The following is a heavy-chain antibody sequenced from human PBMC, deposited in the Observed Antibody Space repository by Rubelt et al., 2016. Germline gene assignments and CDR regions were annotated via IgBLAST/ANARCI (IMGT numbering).Heavy chain of an antibody. D-gene: IGHD3-16*01. CDR2: INHSGST. J-gene: IGHJ6*02. CDR1: GASISSGGYY. Sequence: QVQLQESGPGLVKPSQTLSLTCTVSGASISSGGYYWSWICQHPGQGLEWIGEINHSGSTNYNPSLKSRVTISVDTSKNQFSLKLSSVTAADTAVYYCARVGGDYSYGMDVWGQGATVTVSS. CDR3: ARVGGDYSYGMDV. V-gene: IGHV4-31*03.